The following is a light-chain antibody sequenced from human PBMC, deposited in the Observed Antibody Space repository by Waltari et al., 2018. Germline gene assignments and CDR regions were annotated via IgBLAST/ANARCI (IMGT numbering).Light chain of an antibody. V-gene: IGKV3-20*01. CDR2: DAS. CDR3: QQYGRSPWT. CDR1: QSVSSNY. J-gene: IGKJ1*01. Sequence: FVLTQSPGTLSLSPGERVTLSCRASQSVSSNYLAWYQQKPGQAPRLLIYDASNRATGIADRFSGSGSGTDFTLTNSRLEPEDVAVYYCQQYGRSPWTFGQGTKVEIK.